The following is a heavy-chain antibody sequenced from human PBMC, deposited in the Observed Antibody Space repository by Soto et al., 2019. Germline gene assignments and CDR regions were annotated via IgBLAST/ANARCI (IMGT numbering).Heavy chain of an antibody. V-gene: IGHV4-34*02. J-gene: IGHJ4*02. CDR3: AKGDLRDGYNWGLDY. CDR2: INHSGST. Sequence: QVQLQQWGAGLLKPSETLSLTCTVYGGSFSGYYWSWIRQPPGKGLEWIGEINHSGSTNYNPSLESRVTISVDTSKNHFSLRLSSVTAADTAVYYCAKGDLRDGYNWGLDYWGQGTLVTVSS. CDR1: GGSFSGYY. D-gene: IGHD5-12*01.